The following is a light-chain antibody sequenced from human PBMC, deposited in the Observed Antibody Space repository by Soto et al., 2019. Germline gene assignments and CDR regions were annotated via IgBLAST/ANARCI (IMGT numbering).Light chain of an antibody. V-gene: IGKV1-39*01. Sequence: DIQMTQSPSSLSAAVGDRVTSTCRARQSISSYLNWYQQKPGKAPKLLIYAASSLQSGVPSRFSGSGSGTDFTLTISSLQPEDFATYYCQQSYSTPPLTFGGGTKVEIK. CDR1: QSISSY. CDR2: AAS. J-gene: IGKJ4*01. CDR3: QQSYSTPPLT.